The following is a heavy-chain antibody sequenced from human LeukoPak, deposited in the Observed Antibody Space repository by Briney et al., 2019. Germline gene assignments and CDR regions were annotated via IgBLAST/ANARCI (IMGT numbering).Heavy chain of an antibody. J-gene: IGHJ4*02. Sequence: ASVKVSCKVSGYTFTGYYMHWVRQAPGQGLEWMGWINPNSGGTNYAQKFQGRVTMTRDTSISTAYMELSRLRSDDTAVYYCARVDYYGSGSYYVDYWGQGTLVTVSS. CDR1: GYTFTGYY. CDR2: INPNSGGT. D-gene: IGHD3-10*01. V-gene: IGHV1-2*02. CDR3: ARVDYYGSGSYYVDY.